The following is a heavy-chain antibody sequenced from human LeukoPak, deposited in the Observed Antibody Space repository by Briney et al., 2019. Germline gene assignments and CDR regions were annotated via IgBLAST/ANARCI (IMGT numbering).Heavy chain of an antibody. CDR1: GFTFSSYA. CDR3: VRENYGDYDAFDM. D-gene: IGHD4-17*01. V-gene: IGHV3-30-3*01. CDR2: ISYDGSNK. J-gene: IGHJ3*02. Sequence: GRSLRLSCAASGFTFSSYAMHWVRQAPGKGLEWVAVISYDGSNKYYADSVKGRFTISRDNAKKSLYLQMNSLRAEDTAVYYCVRENYGDYDAFDMWGQGTMVTVSS.